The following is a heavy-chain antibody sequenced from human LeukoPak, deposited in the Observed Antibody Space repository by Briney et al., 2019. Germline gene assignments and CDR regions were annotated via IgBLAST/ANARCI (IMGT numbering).Heavy chain of an antibody. J-gene: IGHJ4*02. Sequence: SETLSLTCTVSGGSISSYYWSWIRQPAGKGLEWIGRIYTSGSTNYNPSLKSRVTISVDTSKNQFSLKLSSVTAADTAVYYCARGRNYGDYFDYWGQGTLVTVSS. CDR1: GGSISSYY. CDR3: ARGRNYGDYFDY. CDR2: IYTSGST. D-gene: IGHD4-17*01. V-gene: IGHV4-4*07.